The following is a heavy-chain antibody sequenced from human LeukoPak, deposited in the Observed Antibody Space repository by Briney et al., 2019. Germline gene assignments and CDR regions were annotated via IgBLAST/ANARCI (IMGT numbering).Heavy chain of an antibody. CDR2: ISYDGSNK. Sequence: PGRSLRLSCAASGLTFSSYAMHWVRQAPGKGLEWVAVISYDGSNKYYADSVKGRFTISRDNSKNTLYLQMNSLRAEDTAVYYCARDLVDYYDSSGYYPPSYWGQGTLVTVSS. D-gene: IGHD3-22*01. CDR3: ARDLVDYYDSSGYYPPSY. J-gene: IGHJ4*02. CDR1: GLTFSSYA. V-gene: IGHV3-30-3*01.